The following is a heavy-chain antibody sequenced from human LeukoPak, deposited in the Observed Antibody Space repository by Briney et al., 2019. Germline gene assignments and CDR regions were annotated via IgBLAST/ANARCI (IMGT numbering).Heavy chain of an antibody. CDR3: ARDLWHLPTTPGY. V-gene: IGHV3-30*04. Sequence: GGSLRLSCAASGFTFSSYAMHWVRQAPGKGLEWVAVISYDGSNKYYADSVKGRFTISRDNSKNTLYLQMNSLRAEDTAVYYCARDLWHLPTTPGYWGQGTLVTVSS. J-gene: IGHJ4*02. CDR2: ISYDGSNK. CDR1: GFTFSSYA. D-gene: IGHD2-21*01.